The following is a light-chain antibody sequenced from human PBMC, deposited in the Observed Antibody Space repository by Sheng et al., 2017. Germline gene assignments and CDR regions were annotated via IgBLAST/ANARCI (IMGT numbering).Light chain of an antibody. J-gene: IGLJ3*02. Sequence: SYELTQSPSVSVAPGQTAKVNLWGRTILEVKVVHWYQQKPGQAPVLVVYDDDARPSGIPERFSGSNSGDTATLTISSVEAADEADFYCQVWDTTSDHPGVFGGGTELTVL. CDR3: QVWDTTSDHPGV. CDR1: ILEVKV. V-gene: IGLV3-21*02. CDR2: DDD.